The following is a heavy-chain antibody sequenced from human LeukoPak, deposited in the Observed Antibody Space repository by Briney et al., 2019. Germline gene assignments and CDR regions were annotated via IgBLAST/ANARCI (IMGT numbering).Heavy chain of an antibody. CDR3: ASVSLLPRAFDI. V-gene: IGHV1-69*06. CDR1: GGTFSSYA. D-gene: IGHD1-14*01. CDR2: IIPIFGTA. J-gene: IGHJ3*02. Sequence: EASVKVSCKASGGTFSSYAISWVRQAPGQGLEWMGGIIPIFGTANYAQRFQGRVTITADKSTSTAYMELSSLRSEDTAVYYCASVSLLPRAFDIWGQGTMVTVSS.